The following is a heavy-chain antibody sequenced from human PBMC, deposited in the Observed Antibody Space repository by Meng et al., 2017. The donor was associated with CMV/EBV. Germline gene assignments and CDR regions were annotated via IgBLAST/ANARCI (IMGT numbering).Heavy chain of an antibody. CDR1: GFTFSSYA. D-gene: IGHD2-2*01. CDR2: ISHDGSNK. J-gene: IGHJ4*02. V-gene: IGHV3-30-3*01. CDR3: ARAVRVYCSSTSCYIDY. Sequence: GGSLRLSCAASGFTFSSYAMHWVRQAPGKGLEWVAVISHDGSNKYYADSVKGRFTISRDNSKTTLYLQMNSLRAEDTAVYYCARAVRVYCSSTSCYIDYWGQRTLVTVSS.